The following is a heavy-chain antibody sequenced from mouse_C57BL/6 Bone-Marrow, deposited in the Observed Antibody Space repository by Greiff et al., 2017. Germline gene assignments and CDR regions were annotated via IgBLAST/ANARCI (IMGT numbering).Heavy chain of an antibody. J-gene: IGHJ3*01. D-gene: IGHD3-2*02. CDR3: ARGDSSGSWFAY. V-gene: IGHV2-2*01. CDR2: IWSGGST. CDR1: GFSLTSYG. Sequence: QVQLQQSGPGLVQPSQSLSITCTVSGFSLTSYGVHWVRQSPGKGLEWLGVIWSGGSTDYNAAFISRLSISKDNSKGQVFFKMNGLQADDTAIYYWARGDSSGSWFAYWGQGTLVTVSA.